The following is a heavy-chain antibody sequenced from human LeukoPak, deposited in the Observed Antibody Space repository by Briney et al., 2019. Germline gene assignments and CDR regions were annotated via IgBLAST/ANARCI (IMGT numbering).Heavy chain of an antibody. CDR3: ARAAHRSQNLDY. CDR2: IYHSGST. D-gene: IGHD6-6*01. CDR1: GYSISSGYY. V-gene: IGHV4-38-2*02. J-gene: IGHJ4*02. Sequence: SETLSLTCTVSGYSISSGYYWGWIRQPPGKGLEWIGSIYHSGSTYYNPSLKSRVTISVDTSKNQFSLKLSSVTAADTAVYYCARAAHRSQNLDYWGQGTLVTVSS.